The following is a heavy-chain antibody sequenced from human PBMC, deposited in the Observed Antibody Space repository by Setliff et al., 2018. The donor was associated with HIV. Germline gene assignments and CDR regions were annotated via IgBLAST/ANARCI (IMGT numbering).Heavy chain of an antibody. CDR2: INQDGSEK. D-gene: IGHD3-10*01. CDR1: GFTFSRYW. Sequence: GGSLRLSCAASGFTFSRYWTSWVRQAPGKGLEWVANINQDGSEKYYVDSVKGRFTISRDNAKNSLYLQMNSLRADDTAVYYCARVWDYGSGSYGMDVWGQGTTVTVSS. CDR3: ARVWDYGSGSYGMDV. V-gene: IGHV3-7*01. J-gene: IGHJ6*02.